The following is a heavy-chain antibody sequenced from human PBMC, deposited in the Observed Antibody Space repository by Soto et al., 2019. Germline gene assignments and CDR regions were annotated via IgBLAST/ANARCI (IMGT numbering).Heavy chain of an antibody. V-gene: IGHV1-18*01. J-gene: IGHJ6*02. CDR3: ARCIQGDYYYGMDV. CDR1: GYTFYSHS. CDR2: INADYGNT. Sequence: QAQLVQSGAEVRKPGASVKVSCKASGYTFYSHSISWVRQAPGQGLEWMGRINADYGNTQYAQKFRGRVTMTTDTXPTTVYMELTNQRSDDTAVYYCARCIQGDYYYGMDVWGQGTTVTVSS. D-gene: IGHD5-18*01.